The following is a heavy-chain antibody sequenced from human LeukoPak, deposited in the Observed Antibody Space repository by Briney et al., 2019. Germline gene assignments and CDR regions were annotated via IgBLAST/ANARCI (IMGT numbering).Heavy chain of an antibody. V-gene: IGHV1-46*01. CDR2: INPSGGST. D-gene: IGHD3-9*01. CDR3: ARSPQDYDILTGYYPNYGMDV. CDR1: GYTFTSYY. Sequence: HEASVKVSCKASGYTFTSYYMHWVRQAPRQGLEWMGIINPSGGSTSYAQKFQGRVTMTRDTSTSTVYMELSSLRSEDTAVYYCARSPQDYDILTGYYPNYGMDVWGQGTTVTVSS. J-gene: IGHJ6*02.